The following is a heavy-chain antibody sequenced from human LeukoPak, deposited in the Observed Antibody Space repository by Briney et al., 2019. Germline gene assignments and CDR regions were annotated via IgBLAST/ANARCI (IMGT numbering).Heavy chain of an antibody. Sequence: ASVKVSCKASGDTFSSYAISWVRQAPGQGLEWMGGIIPIFGTANYAQKFQGRVTITADKSTSTAYMELSSLRSEDTAVYYCARDNSVGDTAWWFDPWGQGTLVTVSS. CDR1: GDTFSSYA. CDR2: IIPIFGTA. D-gene: IGHD1-26*01. J-gene: IGHJ5*02. V-gene: IGHV1-69*06. CDR3: ARDNSVGDTAWWFDP.